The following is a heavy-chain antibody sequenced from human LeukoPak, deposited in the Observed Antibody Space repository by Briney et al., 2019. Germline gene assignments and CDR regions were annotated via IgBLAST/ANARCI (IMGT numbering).Heavy chain of an antibody. CDR1: GFTVSSNY. CDR3: VTASFDY. CDR2: IYSGGNT. V-gene: IGHV3-66*01. J-gene: IGHJ4*02. D-gene: IGHD5-18*01. Sequence: SGGSLRLSCVASGFTVSSNYMSWVRQAPGKGLEWVSVIYSGGNTNYADSVKGRFTISRDNSKNTLYLQMNSLRAEDTALYYCVTASFDYWGQGNLVTVSS.